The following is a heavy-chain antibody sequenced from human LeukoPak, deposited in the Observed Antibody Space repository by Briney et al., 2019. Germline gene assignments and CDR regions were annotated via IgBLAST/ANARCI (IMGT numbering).Heavy chain of an antibody. CDR3: ASGGTHYSL. Sequence: SETLSLTCTVSGGSISSYHWSWIRQPAVKGLEWIGHFYTSGSTNYNPSLKSRVTMSVDTSRNQFSLKLTSVTAADTAVYYCASGGTHYSLWGQGTLVTVSS. D-gene: IGHD3-10*01. J-gene: IGHJ4*02. CDR2: FYTSGST. CDR1: GGSISSYH. V-gene: IGHV4-4*07.